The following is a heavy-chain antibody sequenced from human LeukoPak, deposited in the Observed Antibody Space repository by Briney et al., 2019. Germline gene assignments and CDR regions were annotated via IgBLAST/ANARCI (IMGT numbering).Heavy chain of an antibody. V-gene: IGHV1-18*01. Sequence: GASVKVSCKASGYTFTSYGISWVRQAPGQGLEWMGWISAYNGNTNYAQKFQGRVTITTDESTSTAYMVLSSLRSEDTAVYYCARGEGREDIVVVPAAMFDYWGQGTLVTVSS. CDR1: GYTFTSYG. CDR2: ISAYNGNT. CDR3: ARGEGREDIVVVPAAMFDY. J-gene: IGHJ4*02. D-gene: IGHD2-2*01.